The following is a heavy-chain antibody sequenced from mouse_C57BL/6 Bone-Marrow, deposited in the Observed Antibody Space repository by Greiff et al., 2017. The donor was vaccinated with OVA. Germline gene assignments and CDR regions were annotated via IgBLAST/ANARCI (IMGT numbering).Heavy chain of an antibody. CDR3: ARGWAWFAD. V-gene: IGHV1-69*01. CDR1: GYNFTSYW. J-gene: IGHJ3*01. CDR2: IDPSDSYT. Sequence: QVQLQQPGAELVMPGASVKLSCKASGYNFTSYWMHWVKQRPGQGLEWIGEIDPSDSYTNYNQKFKGKSTLTVDKSSSTAYMQLSSLTSEDSAVYYCARGWAWFADWGQGTLVTVSA.